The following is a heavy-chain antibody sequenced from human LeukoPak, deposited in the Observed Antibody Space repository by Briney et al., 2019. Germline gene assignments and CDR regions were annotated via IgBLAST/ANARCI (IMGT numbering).Heavy chain of an antibody. Sequence: GGSLRLSCEASGLSFGDYTMHWVRQAPGKGLEWVSLISRNGAATKYADSVRGRFTISRDNAKNSLYLQMNSLRAEDTAVYYCARRLVGTPDYFDYWGQGTLVTVSS. J-gene: IGHJ4*02. D-gene: IGHD4-23*01. V-gene: IGHV3-43*01. CDR1: GLSFGDYT. CDR3: ARRLVGTPDYFDY. CDR2: ISRNGAAT.